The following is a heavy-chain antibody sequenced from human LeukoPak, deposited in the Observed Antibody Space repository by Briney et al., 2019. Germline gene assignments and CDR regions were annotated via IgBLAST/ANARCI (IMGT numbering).Heavy chain of an antibody. CDR3: ARNDYSNYDAYYYMDV. D-gene: IGHD4-11*01. Sequence: TSETLSLTCTVSGGSISSYYWSWIRQPPGKGLEWIGYIYYSGSTNYNPSLKSRVTISVDTSKNQFSLKLSSVTAADTAVCYCARNDYSNYDAYYYMDVWGKGTTVTVSS. CDR1: GGSISSYY. V-gene: IGHV4-59*01. J-gene: IGHJ6*03. CDR2: IYYSGST.